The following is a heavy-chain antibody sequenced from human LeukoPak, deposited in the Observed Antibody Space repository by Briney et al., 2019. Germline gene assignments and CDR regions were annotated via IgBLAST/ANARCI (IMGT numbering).Heavy chain of an antibody. CDR1: GFTFSSYS. D-gene: IGHD2-15*01. J-gene: IGHJ4*02. Sequence: GGSLRLSCAASGFTFSSYSMNWVRQAPGKGLEWVSLISTGSSYIYYADSVKGRFTISRDNAKNSLYLQMNSLRAEDTAVYYCATEGYCSGGSCYSFDYWGQGTLVTVSS. V-gene: IGHV3-21*01. CDR2: ISTGSSYI. CDR3: ATEGYCSGGSCYSFDY.